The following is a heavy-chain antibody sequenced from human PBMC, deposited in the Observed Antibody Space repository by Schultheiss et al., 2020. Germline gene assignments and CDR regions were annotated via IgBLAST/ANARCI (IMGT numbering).Heavy chain of an antibody. V-gene: IGHV3-30*14. J-gene: IGHJ6*02. CDR3: ARGGVRGVGYYCMDV. CDR1: GFTFSSYA. D-gene: IGHD3-10*01. CDR2: ISYDGSNK. Sequence: GGSLRLSCAASGFTFSSYAMHWVRQAPGKGLEWVAVISYDGSNKYYADSVKGRFTISRDSSKKTLYLQMSSLRAEDTAVYYCARGGVRGVGYYCMDVWGQGTTVTVSS.